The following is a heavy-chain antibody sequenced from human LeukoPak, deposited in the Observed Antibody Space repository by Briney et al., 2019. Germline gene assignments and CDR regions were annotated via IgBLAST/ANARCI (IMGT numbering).Heavy chain of an antibody. CDR1: GYSISSGYY. CDR3: ARDLGSGWYGY. CDR2: IYHSGST. Sequence: SETLSLTCTVSGYSISSGYYWGWIRQPPGKGLEWIGSIYHSGSTYYNPSLKSRVTISVDTSKNQFSLKLSSVTAADTAVYYCARDLGSGWYGYWGQGTLVTVSS. J-gene: IGHJ4*02. V-gene: IGHV4-38-2*02. D-gene: IGHD6-19*01.